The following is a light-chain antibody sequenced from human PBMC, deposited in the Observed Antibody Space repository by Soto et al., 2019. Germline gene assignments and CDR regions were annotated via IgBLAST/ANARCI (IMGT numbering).Light chain of an antibody. CDR2: GAS. J-gene: IGKJ5*01. CDR1: QSVSNNY. CDR3: QQYGSSPT. V-gene: IGKV3-20*01. Sequence: EIVLTPSPGTLSLSPGERATLSFRASQSVSNNYLAWYQQKPGQAPRLLIYGASSRATGIPDRFSGSGSGTDFTLTISRLEPEDFAVYYCQQYGSSPTFGQGTRLEIK.